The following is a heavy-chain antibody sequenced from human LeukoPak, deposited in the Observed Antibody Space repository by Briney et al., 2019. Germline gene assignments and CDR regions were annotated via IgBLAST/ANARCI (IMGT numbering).Heavy chain of an antibody. J-gene: IGHJ4*02. V-gene: IGHV3-7*01. Sequence: PGGSLRLSCAASGFTSGSYCMSWVRQTPGKGLEGVAYIKYDGTEVSYVDSVKGRFTISRDNAKNSLYLQMNSLRAEDMAVYYCARTVVHSSGWPFDYWGQGTLVTVSS. CDR3: ARTVVHSSGWPFDY. CDR2: IKYDGTEV. CDR1: GFTSGSYC. D-gene: IGHD6-19*01.